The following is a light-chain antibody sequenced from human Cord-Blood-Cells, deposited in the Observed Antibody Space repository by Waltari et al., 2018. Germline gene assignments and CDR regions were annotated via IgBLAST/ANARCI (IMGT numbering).Light chain of an antibody. Sequence: EIVLTQSPGTLSLSPGERATLSCRASQSVSSSYLAWYQQKPGQAPRLLIYGASSRATDIPDRFSGSWSGTDFTLTISRLEPEDFAVYYCQQYGSSPWTFGQGTKVEIK. J-gene: IGKJ1*01. CDR3: QQYGSSPWT. CDR2: GAS. CDR1: QSVSSSY. V-gene: IGKV3-20*01.